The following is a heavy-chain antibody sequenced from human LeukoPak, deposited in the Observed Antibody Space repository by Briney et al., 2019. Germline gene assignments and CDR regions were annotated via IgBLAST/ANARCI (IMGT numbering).Heavy chain of an antibody. D-gene: IGHD6-13*01. CDR2: ISSSGSTI. CDR1: GFTFSSYE. Sequence: GGSLRLSCAASGFTFSSYEMNWVRQAPGKGLEWVSYISSSGSTIYYADSVKGRFTISRDNAKNSLYLQMNSLRAEDTAVYYCARAKAGSSWKGSWKKYYYMDVWGKGTTVTVSS. J-gene: IGHJ6*03. V-gene: IGHV3-48*03. CDR3: ARAKAGSSWKGSWKKYYYMDV.